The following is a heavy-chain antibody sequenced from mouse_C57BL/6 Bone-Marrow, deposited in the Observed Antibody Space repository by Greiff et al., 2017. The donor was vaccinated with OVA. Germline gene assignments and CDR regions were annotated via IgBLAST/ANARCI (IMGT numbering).Heavy chain of an antibody. CDR1: GYAFTNYL. V-gene: IGHV1-54*01. D-gene: IGHD2-4*01. Sequence: QVQLKQSGAELVRPGTSVKVSCKASGYAFTNYLIEWVKQRPGQGLEWIGVINPGSGGTNYNEKFKGKATLTADKSSSTAYMQLSRLTSEDSAVYFCARSRLRQRGWFAYWGQGTLVTVSA. CDR2: INPGSGGT. J-gene: IGHJ3*01. CDR3: ARSRLRQRGWFAY.